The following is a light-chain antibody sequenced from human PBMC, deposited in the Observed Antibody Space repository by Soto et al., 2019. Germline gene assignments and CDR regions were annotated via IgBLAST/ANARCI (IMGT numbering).Light chain of an antibody. J-gene: IGLJ2*01. V-gene: IGLV2-14*01. Sequence: QSSLTQPASVSGSPGQSITISCTGTSSDVGGYNYVSWYQQHPGKAPKFMIYDVSNRPSGASNRFSGSKSGNTASLTISGLQAEYEADYYCCSYAGSYTFEVVFGGGTQLTVL. CDR1: SSDVGGYNY. CDR2: DVS. CDR3: CSYAGSYTFEVV.